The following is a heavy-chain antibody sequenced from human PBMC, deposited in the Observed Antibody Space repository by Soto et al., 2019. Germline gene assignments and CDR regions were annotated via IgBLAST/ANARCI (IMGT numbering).Heavy chain of an antibody. D-gene: IGHD4-17*01. CDR1: GGSISSGGYY. CDR2: IYYSGNT. Sequence: SETLSLTCTVSGGSISSGGYYWSWIRQHPGKGLEWIGYIYYSGNTYYNPSLKSRVTISVDTSKNQFSLKLSSVTAADTAVYYCARGEDYGDYNYYYGMDVWGQGTTVTVSS. V-gene: IGHV4-31*03. J-gene: IGHJ6*02. CDR3: ARGEDYGDYNYYYGMDV.